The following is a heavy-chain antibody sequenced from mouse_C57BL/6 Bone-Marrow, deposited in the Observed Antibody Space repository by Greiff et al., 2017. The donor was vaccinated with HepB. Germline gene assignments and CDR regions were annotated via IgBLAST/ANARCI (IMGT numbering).Heavy chain of an antibody. CDR3: ARDGLLLRYWYFDV. CDR2: ISYDGSY. J-gene: IGHJ1*03. D-gene: IGHD1-1*01. Sequence: EVQLQQSGPGLVKPSQSLSLTCSVTGYSITSGYYWNWIRQFPGNKLEWMGYISYDGSYNYNPSLKNRISITRDTSKNQFFLKLNSVTTEDTATYYCARDGLLLRYWYFDVWGTGTTVTVSS. V-gene: IGHV3-6*01. CDR1: GYSITSGYY.